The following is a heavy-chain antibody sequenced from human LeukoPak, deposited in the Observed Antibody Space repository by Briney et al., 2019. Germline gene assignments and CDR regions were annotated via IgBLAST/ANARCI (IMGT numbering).Heavy chain of an antibody. Sequence: GGSLRLSCAASGFGFGAYAMIWVRQAPGKGLEWVSLIHNDAATTYYADSVRGRFTVSTENSKNTLYLEMNSLRAADTAVYYCAKGKGGTSFNYCFDYWGQGTPVSVSS. D-gene: IGHD2/OR15-2a*01. CDR3: AKGKGGTSFNYCFDY. CDR1: GFGFGAYA. CDR2: IHNDAATT. V-gene: IGHV3-23*03. J-gene: IGHJ4*02.